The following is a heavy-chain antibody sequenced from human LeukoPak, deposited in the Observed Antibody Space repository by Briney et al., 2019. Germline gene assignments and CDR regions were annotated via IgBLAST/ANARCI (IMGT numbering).Heavy chain of an antibody. J-gene: IGHJ4*02. V-gene: IGHV1-46*01. Sequence: ASVKVSCKASGYTFTTYYMHWVRQAPGQGLEWMGIINPSDEITTYAQKFQGRVTMTRDTSTSTIYMELSSLRSEDTAVYYCARGDPEYYDGSGYYFDFRYWGQGTLVTVSS. CDR1: GYTFTTYY. D-gene: IGHD3-22*01. CDR3: ARGDPEYYDGSGYYFDFRY. CDR2: INPSDEIT.